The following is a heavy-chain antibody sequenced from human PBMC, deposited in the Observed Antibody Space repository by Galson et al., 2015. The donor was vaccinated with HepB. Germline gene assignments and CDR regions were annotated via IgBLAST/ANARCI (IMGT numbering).Heavy chain of an antibody. Sequence: SLRLSCAASGFTFSTYSMNWVRQAPGKGLEWVSYITSSSTTIYYADSVKGRFTIPRDNAKNSLYLQMNSLRDEDTAVYSCARGRHCSNTSCRPLAGNYMDVWGKGTTVTVSS. V-gene: IGHV3-48*02. J-gene: IGHJ6*03. CDR1: GFTFSTYS. D-gene: IGHD2-2*01. CDR3: ARGRHCSNTSCRPLAGNYMDV. CDR2: ITSSSTTI.